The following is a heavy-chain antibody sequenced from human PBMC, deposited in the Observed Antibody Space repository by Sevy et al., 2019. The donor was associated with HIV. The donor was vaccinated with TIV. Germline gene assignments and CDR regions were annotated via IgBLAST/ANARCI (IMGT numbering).Heavy chain of an antibody. CDR2: INSDGSTP. J-gene: IGHJ5*02. Sequence: GGSLRLSCAASGFTFSSYWMHWVRQAPGKGLVWFSRINSDGSTPTYAHSVKGRFTISRDNAKNRLYLQINSLRAEDTAVYYCARDRAYCSGGSCYSDWDWFDPWGQGTLVTVSS. D-gene: IGHD2-15*01. CDR1: GFTFSSYW. CDR3: ARDRAYCSGGSCYSDWDWFDP. V-gene: IGHV3-74*01.